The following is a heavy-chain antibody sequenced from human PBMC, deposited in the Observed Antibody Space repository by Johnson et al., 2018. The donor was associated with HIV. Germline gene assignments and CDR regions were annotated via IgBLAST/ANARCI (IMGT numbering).Heavy chain of an antibody. CDR1: GFTFSSYA. CDR2: ISYDGSNK. V-gene: IGHV3-30*04. J-gene: IGHJ3*01. Sequence: QVQLVESGGGVVQPGRSLRLSCAASGFTFSSYAMHWVRQAPGKGLEWVAVISYDGSNKYYADSVKGRFTISRDNSENTLYLQMSSRRPEDTAVHYCAKDGYRAALDVWCQGTVVTVST. D-gene: IGHD5-24*01. CDR3: AKDGYRAALDV.